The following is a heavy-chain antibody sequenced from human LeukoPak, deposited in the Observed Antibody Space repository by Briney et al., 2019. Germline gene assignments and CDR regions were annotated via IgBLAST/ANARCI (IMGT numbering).Heavy chain of an antibody. CDR3: ARQPSYDFWSGYSTYYFDP. V-gene: IGHV1-2*02. CDR1: GYTFTGYY. CDR2: INPNSGGT. D-gene: IGHD3-3*01. J-gene: IGHJ4*02. Sequence: GASVKVSCKASGYTFTGYYMHWVRQAPGQGLEWMGWINPNSGGTNYAQKFQGRVTMTRDTSISTAYMELSRLRSDDTAVYYCARQPSYDFWSGYSTYYFDPWGQGTLVTVSS.